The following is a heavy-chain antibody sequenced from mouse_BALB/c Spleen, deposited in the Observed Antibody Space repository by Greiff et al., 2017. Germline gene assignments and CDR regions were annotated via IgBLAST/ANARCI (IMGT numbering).Heavy chain of an antibody. J-gene: IGHJ3*01. Sequence: EVQVVESGGGLVKPGGSLKLSCAASGFTFSSYAMSWVRQTPEKRLEWVASISSGGSTYYPDSVKGRFTISRDNARNILYLQMSSLRSEDTAMYYCARNDGYCYWGQGTLVTVSA. CDR2: ISSGGST. D-gene: IGHD2-3*01. V-gene: IGHV5-6-5*01. CDR3: ARNDGYCY. CDR1: GFTFSSYA.